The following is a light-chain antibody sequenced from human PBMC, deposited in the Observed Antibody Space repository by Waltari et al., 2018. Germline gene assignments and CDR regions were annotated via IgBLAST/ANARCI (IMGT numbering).Light chain of an antibody. CDR1: SSTFGAGYD. CDR3: QSFDSSLSASV. V-gene: IGLV1-40*01. Sequence: QSVLTQPPSMSGAPGQKVTIPSTGGSSTFGAGYDVHWYHQFPGTAPKLLIFGNTNRAAGVPGRISGSRFGASASLAIAGLQSEDEAVYYCQSFDSSLSASVFGGGTKLTVL. J-gene: IGLJ3*02. CDR2: GNT.